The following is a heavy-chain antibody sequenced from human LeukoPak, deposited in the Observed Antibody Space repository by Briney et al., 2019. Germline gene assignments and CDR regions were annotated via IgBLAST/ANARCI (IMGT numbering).Heavy chain of an antibody. CDR3: TLGVIDEGAFDI. Sequence: GGSLRLSCTASGFTFGDYAMSWVRQAPGKGLEWVGFIRSKAYGGTTEYAASVKGRFTISRDDSKSIAYLQMNSLKTEDTAVYYCTLGVIDEGAFDIWGQGTMVTVSS. J-gene: IGHJ3*02. CDR1: GFTFGDYA. CDR2: IRSKAYGGTT. D-gene: IGHD3-10*01. V-gene: IGHV3-49*04.